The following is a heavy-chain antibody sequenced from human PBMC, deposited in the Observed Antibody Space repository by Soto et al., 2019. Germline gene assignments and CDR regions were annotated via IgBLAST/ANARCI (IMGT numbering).Heavy chain of an antibody. Sequence: QVQLVESGGGLVKPGGSLRLSCAASGFTFSDYYMSWIRQAPGKGLECVSYISSSGSTIYYADSVKGRFTISRDNAKNSLYLQMNSLRAEDTAVYYCARDLPNGYLYYYYYYYMDVWGKGTTVTVSS. CDR2: ISSSGSTI. V-gene: IGHV3-11*01. CDR3: ARDLPNGYLYYYYYYYMDV. CDR1: GFTFSDYY. D-gene: IGHD4-17*01. J-gene: IGHJ6*03.